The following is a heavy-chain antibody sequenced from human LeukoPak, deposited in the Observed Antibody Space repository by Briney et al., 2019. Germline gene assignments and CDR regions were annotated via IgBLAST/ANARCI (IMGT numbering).Heavy chain of an antibody. V-gene: IGHV1-3*01. CDR2: INAGNGNI. J-gene: IGHJ5*02. CDR3: ARGAPIRVAGAATFDP. CDR1: GYTFTTYA. D-gene: IGHD6-19*01. Sequence: ASVEVSCKTSGYTFTTYAIHWVRQAPGQRLEWMGWINAGNGNIKYSQKFQGRVTITRDTSATTAYMELSSLRSEDTAVYYCARGAPIRVAGAATFDPWGQGTLVTVSS.